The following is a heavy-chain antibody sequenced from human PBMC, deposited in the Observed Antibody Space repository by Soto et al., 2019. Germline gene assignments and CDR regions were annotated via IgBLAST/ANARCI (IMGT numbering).Heavy chain of an antibody. J-gene: IGHJ6*01. V-gene: IGHV5-10-1*01. CDR1: GYSFTSYW. Sequence: GESLTISCKVSGYSFTSYWIIWVLQMPGKGLEWMGKIDPSDSYTNYSPSFQGHVTISADKSISTAYLQWSSLKASETAMYYCARHGSAGSLAARQGYYFYYGMDVWGQGTTVTVSS. CDR3: ARHGSAGSLAARQGYYFYYGMDV. D-gene: IGHD6-6*01. CDR2: IDPSDSYT.